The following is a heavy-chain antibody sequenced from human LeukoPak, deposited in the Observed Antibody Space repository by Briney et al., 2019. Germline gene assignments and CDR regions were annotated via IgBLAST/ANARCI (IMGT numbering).Heavy chain of an antibody. CDR2: IYPGDSDT. V-gene: IGHV5-51*01. Sequence: GESLKISCKGSGYSFTGYWIGWVRQMPGKGLEWMGIIYPGDSDTRYSPSFQGQVTISADKSISTAYLQWSSLKASDTAMYYCARLRAPTMVTIYYYYGMDVWGQGTTVTVSS. CDR3: ARLRAPTMVTIYYYYGMDV. CDR1: GYSFTGYW. J-gene: IGHJ6*02. D-gene: IGHD5-18*01.